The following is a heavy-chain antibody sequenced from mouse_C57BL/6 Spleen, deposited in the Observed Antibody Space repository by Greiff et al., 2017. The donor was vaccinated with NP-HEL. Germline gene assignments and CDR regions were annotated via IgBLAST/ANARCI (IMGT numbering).Heavy chain of an antibody. CDR3: AKHSVDLLDAMDY. CDR1: GFSLTSYG. CDR2: IWGGGST. J-gene: IGHJ4*01. Sequence: VKLMESGPGLVAPSQRLSIPCTVSGFSLTSYGVDWVRQPPGKGLEWLGVIWGGGSTNYNSALMSRLSISKDNSKSQVFLKMNSLQTDDTAMYYCAKHSVDLLDAMDYWGQGTSVTVSS. V-gene: IGHV2-9*01. D-gene: IGHD2-1*01.